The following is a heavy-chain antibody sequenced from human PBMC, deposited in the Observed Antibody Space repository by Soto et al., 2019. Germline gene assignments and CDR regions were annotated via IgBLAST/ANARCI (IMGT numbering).Heavy chain of an antibody. J-gene: IGHJ4*02. CDR3: ARVSCSGGSCYFDY. Sequence: PGGSLRLSCAASGFTFSSYIMNWVRQSPGEGLEWVSSISSSSSYIYYADSVKGRFTISRDNAKNSLYLQMNSLRAEDTAVYYCARVSCSGGSCYFDYWGQGTLVTVSS. D-gene: IGHD2-15*01. CDR1: GFTFSSYI. V-gene: IGHV3-21*01. CDR2: ISSSSSYI.